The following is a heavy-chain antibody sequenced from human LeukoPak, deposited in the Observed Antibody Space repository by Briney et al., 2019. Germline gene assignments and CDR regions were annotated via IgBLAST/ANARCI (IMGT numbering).Heavy chain of an antibody. D-gene: IGHD3-3*01. CDR3: AIQTYDFWSGFFTN. J-gene: IGHJ4*02. CDR1: GYTFTSYG. CDR2: ISAYNGNT. V-gene: IGHV1-18*01. Sequence: ASVKVSCKASGYTFTSYGISWVRRAPGQGLEWMGWISAYNGNTNYAQKLQGRVTMTTDTSTSTAYMELRSLRSDDTAVYYCAIQTYDFWSGFFTNWGQGTLVTVSS.